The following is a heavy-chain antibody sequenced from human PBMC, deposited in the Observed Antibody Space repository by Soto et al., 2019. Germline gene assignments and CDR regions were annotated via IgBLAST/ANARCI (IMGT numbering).Heavy chain of an antibody. CDR3: ATDEYFGSEINFYYYAMDV. V-gene: IGHV4-31*03. CDR1: GGSINIGGYF. Sequence: QVQLQESGPGLVKPSQTLSLACTVSGGSINIGGYFWSWVRQFPGKGLEWIGHLYYNGSTYYNPSLKSRVTISRDTSKNQVSLRLTSVTAADTAVYYCATDEYFGSEINFYYYAMDVWGQGTTVTVSS. CDR2: LYYNGST. D-gene: IGHD3-16*01. J-gene: IGHJ6*02.